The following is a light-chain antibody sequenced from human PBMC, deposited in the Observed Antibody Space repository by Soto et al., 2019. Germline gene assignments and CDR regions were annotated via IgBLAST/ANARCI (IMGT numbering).Light chain of an antibody. CDR3: CSYAGNSNYV. CDR1: SSDVGGYNY. Sequence: QSVLTQPASVSGSPGQSITISCTGTSSDVGGYNYVSWYQHHPGKAPKLMIFEGSKRPSGVSNRFSGSKSGNTASLTISGLQAEDEADYYCCSYAGNSNYVFGTGTKVTVL. J-gene: IGLJ1*01. CDR2: EGS. V-gene: IGLV2-23*01.